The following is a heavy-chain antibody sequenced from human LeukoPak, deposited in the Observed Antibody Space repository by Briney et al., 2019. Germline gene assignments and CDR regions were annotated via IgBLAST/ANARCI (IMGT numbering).Heavy chain of an antibody. V-gene: IGHV3-30*04. CDR1: GFTFSRHA. Sequence: GGSLRLSCAASGFTFSRHAMHWVRQAPGKGLEWVAVISYEGSIKYYADSVKGRFTISRDNSKNTLYLQLNSLRSEDTAVYYCARVPAAGHFDYWGQGTLVTVSS. D-gene: IGHD6-13*01. CDR3: ARVPAAGHFDY. CDR2: ISYEGSIK. J-gene: IGHJ4*02.